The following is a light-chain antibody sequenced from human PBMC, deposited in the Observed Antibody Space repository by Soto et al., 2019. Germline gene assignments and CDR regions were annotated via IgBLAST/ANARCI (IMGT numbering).Light chain of an antibody. CDR2: GVS. J-gene: IGLJ1*01. Sequence: LTQPASVYGSPGQSITISCTGTSTDVGAHDFVSWYQHHPGKAPKLMIYGVSDRPSGVSDRFSGSKSANTASLTISGLQPEDEADYYCSSYTIYTTYVFGTGTKVTVL. CDR1: STDVGAHDF. V-gene: IGLV2-14*03. CDR3: SSYTIYTTYV.